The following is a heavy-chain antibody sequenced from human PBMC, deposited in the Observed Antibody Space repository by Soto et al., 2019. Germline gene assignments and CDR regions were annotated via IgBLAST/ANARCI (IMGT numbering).Heavy chain of an antibody. Sequence: RGESLKISCKGSGYSFTSYWIGWVRQMPGKGLEWMGIIYPGDSDTRYSPSFQGQVTISADKSISTAYLQWSSLKASDTAMYYCARRPRPTGTTEDYYYYGMDVWGQGTTVTVSS. CDR1: GYSFTSYW. J-gene: IGHJ6*02. V-gene: IGHV5-51*01. CDR2: IYPGDSDT. CDR3: ARRPRPTGTTEDYYYYGMDV. D-gene: IGHD1-1*01.